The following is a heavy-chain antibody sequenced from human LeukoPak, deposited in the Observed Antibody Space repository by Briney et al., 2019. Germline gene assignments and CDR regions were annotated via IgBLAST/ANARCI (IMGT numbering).Heavy chain of an antibody. D-gene: IGHD6-13*01. Sequence: ASVKVSCKASGYTFTSYGISWVRQAPGQGLEWMGWISAYNGNTNYAQKLQGRVTMTTDTSTSTAYMELRSLGSDDTAVYYCARSTRGYSSSHKEIDYWGQGTLVTVSS. CDR2: ISAYNGNT. CDR1: GYTFTSYG. J-gene: IGHJ4*02. V-gene: IGHV1-18*01. CDR3: ARSTRGYSSSHKEIDY.